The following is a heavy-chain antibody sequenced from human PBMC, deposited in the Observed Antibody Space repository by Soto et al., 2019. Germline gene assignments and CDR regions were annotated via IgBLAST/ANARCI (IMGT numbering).Heavy chain of an antibody. J-gene: IGHJ6*03. CDR3: AKDPGSSAWYPGYNYYYYMDV. CDR1: GFTFRSYA. V-gene: IGHV3-23*01. CDR2: IGNSGTRT. Sequence: EVQLLESGGGLVQPGGSLRLSCEGSGFTFRSYAMSWVRQVPGKGLEWVSAIGNSGTRTYYVDSVNGRFTISRDNSKNTLFLQMNGMRVEDTAVYYCAKDPGSSAWYPGYNYYYYMDVWGKGTTVIVSS. D-gene: IGHD6-19*01.